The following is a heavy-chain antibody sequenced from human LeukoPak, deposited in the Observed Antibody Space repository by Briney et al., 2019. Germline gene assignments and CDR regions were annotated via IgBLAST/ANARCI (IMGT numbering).Heavy chain of an antibody. J-gene: IGHJ3*02. CDR2: IYYSGST. V-gene: IGHV4-39*07. D-gene: IGHD2-8*01. CDR3: TTERLGKWAFDI. Sequence: PSETLSLTCTVSGGSISSSSYYWGWIRQPPGKGLEWIGSIYYSGSTYYNPSLKSRVTISVDTSKNQFSLKLSSVTAADTAVYYCTTERLGKWAFDIWGQGTMVTVSS. CDR1: GGSISSSSYY.